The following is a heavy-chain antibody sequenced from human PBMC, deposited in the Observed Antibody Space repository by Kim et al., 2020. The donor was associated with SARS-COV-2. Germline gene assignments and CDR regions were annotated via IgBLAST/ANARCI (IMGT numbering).Heavy chain of an antibody. J-gene: IGHJ6*02. CDR3: ARDQGLQWGYGMDV. Sequence: ADSVKGQLTISRDNAKNTLYLQMNSLRAEDTAVYYCARDQGLQWGYGMDVWGQGTTVTVSS. V-gene: IGHV3-74*01. D-gene: IGHD2-8*01.